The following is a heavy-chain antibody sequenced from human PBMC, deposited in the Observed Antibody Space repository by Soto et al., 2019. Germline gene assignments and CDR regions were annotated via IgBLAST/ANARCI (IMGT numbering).Heavy chain of an antibody. J-gene: IGHJ6*02. CDR2: IIPILTTP. CDR1: GGTFSIYG. Sequence: SVEVACKASGGTFSIYGFSWVRQAPGQGPEWIGGIIPILTTPNYAQKFHGRVTIVADESTTTVYMELSSLKSEDTAVYYCATSVGIAPTGEDGMDDWGQGTPVTGAS. V-gene: IGHV1-69*13. D-gene: IGHD2-8*02. CDR3: ATSVGIAPTGEDGMDD.